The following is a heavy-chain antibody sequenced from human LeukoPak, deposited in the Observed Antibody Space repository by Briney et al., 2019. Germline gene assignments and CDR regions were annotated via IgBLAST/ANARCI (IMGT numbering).Heavy chain of an antibody. CDR3: AKDHYDSSTFFDY. CDR2: ISWNSGSI. D-gene: IGHD3-22*01. CDR1: GFTFDDYA. V-gene: IGHV3-9*01. Sequence: PGRSLRLSCAASGFTFDDYAMHWVRQAPGKGLEWVSGISWNSGSIGYADSVKGRFTISRDNAKNSLYLQVNSLRAEDTALYYCAKDHYDSSTFFDYWGQGTLVTVSS. J-gene: IGHJ4*02.